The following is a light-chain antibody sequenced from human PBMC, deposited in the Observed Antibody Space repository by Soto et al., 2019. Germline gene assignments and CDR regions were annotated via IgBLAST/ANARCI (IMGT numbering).Light chain of an antibody. CDR1: SDDVGSYNH. Sequence: QSALTQPASASGSPGQSITISCTGTSDDVGSYNHVSWYQQHPGTANKLIIYEISYRPSGVSDRFSGSKAGTTASLTISGLQPEDEADYYGNSYRSTDTVVFGGGTKLTVL. CDR2: EIS. CDR3: NSYRSTDTVV. V-gene: IGLV2-14*01. J-gene: IGLJ2*01.